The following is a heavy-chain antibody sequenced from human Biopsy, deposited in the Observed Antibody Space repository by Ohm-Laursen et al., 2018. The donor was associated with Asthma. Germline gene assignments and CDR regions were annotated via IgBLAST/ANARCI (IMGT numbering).Heavy chain of an antibody. CDR1: GGTFNTYV. D-gene: IGHD2-2*01. J-gene: IGHJ4*02. CDR2: INSVFGTT. V-gene: IGHV1-69*13. Sequence: GASVKVSCKSLGGTFNTYVIGWVRQAPGQGLEWMGGINSVFGTTTYPQKFQDRATITADDSTSTVYMELSSLRSEDTAVYYCAREAGSCISRTCYSLDFWGQGTLVTVSS. CDR3: AREAGSCISRTCYSLDF.